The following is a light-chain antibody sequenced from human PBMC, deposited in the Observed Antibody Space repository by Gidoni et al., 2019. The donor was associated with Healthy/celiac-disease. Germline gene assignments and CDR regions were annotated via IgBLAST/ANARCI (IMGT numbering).Light chain of an antibody. CDR3: QQSYSTPLT. Sequence: DIQMTQSPSSLSASVGDRVNITCRASQSISSYLNWYQQKPGKDPKLLIYAASSLQSGVPSRFSGSGSGTDFTLTISSLQPEDFATYYCQQSYSTPLTFGGGTKVEIK. CDR1: QSISSY. CDR2: AAS. V-gene: IGKV1-39*01. J-gene: IGKJ4*01.